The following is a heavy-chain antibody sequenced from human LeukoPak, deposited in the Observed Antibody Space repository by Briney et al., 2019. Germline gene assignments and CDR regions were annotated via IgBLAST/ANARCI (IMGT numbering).Heavy chain of an antibody. V-gene: IGHV4-31*03. J-gene: IGHJ4*02. D-gene: IGHD2-15*01. CDR3: ARYQLEWWYTGDVY. CDR2: IYYSGST. CDR1: GGSISSGGYY. Sequence: SQTLSLTCTVSGGSISSGGYYWSWIRQHPGKGLEWIGYIYYSGSTYYNPSLKSRVTISVDTSKNQFSLKLSSVTAADTAVYYCARYQLEWWYTGDVYWGQGTLVTVSS.